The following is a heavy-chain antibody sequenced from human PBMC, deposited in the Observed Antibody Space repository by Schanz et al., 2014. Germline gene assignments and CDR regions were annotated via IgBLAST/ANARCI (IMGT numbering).Heavy chain of an antibody. J-gene: IGHJ4*02. CDR2: VSRSTPDI. CDR3: ARDHTTESYYSAGPPIDY. Sequence: EVHLLESGGGLVQPGGSLRLSCTASGFTFSDYWMSWVRQAPGKGPEWVSYVSRSTPDIYYADSVKGRFTMSRDNTKNSLFLQLNSLRADDTAVYYCARDHTTESYYSAGPPIDYWGQGTLLNVSS. D-gene: IGHD1-26*01. CDR1: GFTFSDYW. V-gene: IGHV3-21*04.